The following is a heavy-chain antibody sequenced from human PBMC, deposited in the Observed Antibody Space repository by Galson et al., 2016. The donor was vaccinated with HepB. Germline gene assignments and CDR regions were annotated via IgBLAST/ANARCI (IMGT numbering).Heavy chain of an antibody. CDR3: ARDLGGSWRSGAFDF. D-gene: IGHD2-15*01. Sequence: SLRLSCAVSGFILSGHGLHWVRQAPGKGLEWVAIIWYDGSNKYYADSVKERFTISRDTSKNTLYLQMNSLTAEDTAVYYCARDLGGSWRSGAFDFWGQGSLGTVAA. V-gene: IGHV3-33*01. CDR2: IWYDGSNK. J-gene: IGHJ4*02. CDR1: GFILSGHG.